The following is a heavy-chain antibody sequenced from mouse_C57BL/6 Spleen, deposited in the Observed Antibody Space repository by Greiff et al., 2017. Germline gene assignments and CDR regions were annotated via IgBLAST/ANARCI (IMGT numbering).Heavy chain of an antibody. J-gene: IGHJ2*01. CDR1: GFTFSSYA. Sequence: EVNLVESGGGLVKPGGSLKLSCAASGFTFSSYAMSWVRQTPEKRLEWVATISDGGSYTYYPDNVKGRFTISRDNAKNNLYLQMSHLKSEDTAMYYCARDYGSSYFDYWGQGTTRTVSS. CDR2: ISDGGSYT. CDR3: ARDYGSSYFDY. D-gene: IGHD1-1*01. V-gene: IGHV5-4*01.